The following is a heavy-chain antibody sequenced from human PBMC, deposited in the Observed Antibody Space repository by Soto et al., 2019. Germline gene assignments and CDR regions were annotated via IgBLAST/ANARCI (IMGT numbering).Heavy chain of an antibody. D-gene: IGHD6-19*01. CDR1: GGSISSSY. CDR2: VYYSGTT. CDR3: ARYVVHQWLVHDAFDI. J-gene: IGHJ3*02. V-gene: IGHV4-59*01. Sequence: QVQLQESGPGLLKPSETLSLTCTVSGGSISSSYWSWIRQPPGKGLEWIAYVYYSGTTNYNPSLVSRVTIAIDTSTNQFSLRLTSVTAADTAVYYCARYVVHQWLVHDAFDIWGQGTLVTVSS.